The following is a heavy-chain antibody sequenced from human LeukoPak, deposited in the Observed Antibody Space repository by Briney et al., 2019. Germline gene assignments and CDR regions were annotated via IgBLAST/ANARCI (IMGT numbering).Heavy chain of an antibody. CDR1: GGSISSYY. CDR3: ARDLGFFSPNWFDP. J-gene: IGHJ5*02. D-gene: IGHD7-27*01. Sequence: SETLSLTCTVSGGSISSYYWSWTRQPAGKGLERIGRIYTSGSTNYNPSLKSRVTMSVDTSKNQFSLKLSSVTAADTAVYYCARDLGFFSPNWFDPWGQGTLVTVSS. V-gene: IGHV4-4*07. CDR2: IYTSGST.